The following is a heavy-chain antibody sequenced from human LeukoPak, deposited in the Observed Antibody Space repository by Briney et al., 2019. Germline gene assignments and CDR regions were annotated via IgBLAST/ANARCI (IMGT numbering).Heavy chain of an antibody. Sequence: GASVKVSCKVSGYTLTELSMHWVRQAPGKGLEWMGGFDPEDGETIYAQKFQGRVTMTEDTSTDTAYMELSSLRSEDTAVYYCASGGAAAGPNDYWGQGTLVTVSS. V-gene: IGHV1-24*01. J-gene: IGHJ4*02. D-gene: IGHD6-13*01. CDR1: GYTLTELS. CDR2: FDPEDGET. CDR3: ASGGAAAGPNDY.